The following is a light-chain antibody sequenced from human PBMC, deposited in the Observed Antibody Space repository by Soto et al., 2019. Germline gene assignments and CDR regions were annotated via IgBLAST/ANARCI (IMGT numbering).Light chain of an antibody. CDR2: GAS. J-gene: IGKJ5*01. CDR3: QQRSNWPIT. Sequence: DIVMTQSAATLSVAPGERVTFSCRASQGVSRKLAWYQHKPGQAPRLLISGASTGATGIPARFSGSGSGTDFTLTISSLEPEDFAVYYCQQRSNWPITFGQGTRLEIK. CDR1: QGVSRK. V-gene: IGKV3-11*01.